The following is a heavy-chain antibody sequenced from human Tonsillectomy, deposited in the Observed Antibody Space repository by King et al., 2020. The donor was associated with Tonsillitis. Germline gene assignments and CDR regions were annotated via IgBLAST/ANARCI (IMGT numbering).Heavy chain of an antibody. D-gene: IGHD5-18*01. V-gene: IGHV4-59*01. J-gene: IGHJ4*02. CDR3: SMDTDSWSRYDH. CDR2: VQYSGGST. CDR1: GDSISTYY. Sequence: VQLQESGPRLVKPSETLSLTCTVSGDSISTYYWSWLRQPPGKGLEWIGFVQYSGGSTDYNPSLKSRATISLDTSKSQFSLRLTSVTAADTAIYYFSMDTDSWSRYDHWGQGTLVTASS.